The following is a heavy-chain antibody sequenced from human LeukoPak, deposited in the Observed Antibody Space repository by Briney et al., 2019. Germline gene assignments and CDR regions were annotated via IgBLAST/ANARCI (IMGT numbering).Heavy chain of an antibody. J-gene: IGHJ4*02. Sequence: GGSLRLSCAASGFTFTTYSMNWVRQAPGKGLEWVSCISGSSTYIYYADSVKGRFTISRDNAKNSLYLQMNSLRAEDMAVYYCARGYCNGVDCYFADWGQGTLVTVSS. CDR2: ISGSSTYI. D-gene: IGHD2-15*01. CDR1: GFTFTTYS. V-gene: IGHV3-21*01. CDR3: ARGYCNGVDCYFAD.